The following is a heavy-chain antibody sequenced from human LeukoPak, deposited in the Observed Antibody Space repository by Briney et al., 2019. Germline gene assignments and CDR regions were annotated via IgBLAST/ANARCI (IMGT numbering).Heavy chain of an antibody. Sequence: PSETLSLTCTVSGDSISSYYWTWIRQPPGKGLEWIGYIYYSGTTNYNPSLKSRFTISVDTSKNQFSLKLSSVTAADTAVYYCASGRPLGFDYWGQGTLVTVSS. CDR3: ASGRPLGFDY. CDR1: GDSISSYY. V-gene: IGHV4-59*01. D-gene: IGHD1-26*01. CDR2: IYYSGTT. J-gene: IGHJ4*02.